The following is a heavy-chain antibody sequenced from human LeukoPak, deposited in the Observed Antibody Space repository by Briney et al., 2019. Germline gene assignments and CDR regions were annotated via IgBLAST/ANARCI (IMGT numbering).Heavy chain of an antibody. V-gene: IGHV1-18*01. Sequence: ASVTVSCKASGYTFTSYGISWVRQAPGQGLEWMGWISAYNGNTNYAQKLQGRVTMTTDTSTSTAYMELRSLRSDDTAVYYCARTYSSSWFLYYYYYYYMDVWGKGTTVTVSS. J-gene: IGHJ6*03. CDR2: ISAYNGNT. D-gene: IGHD6-13*01. CDR1: GYTFTSYG. CDR3: ARTYSSSWFLYYYYYYYMDV.